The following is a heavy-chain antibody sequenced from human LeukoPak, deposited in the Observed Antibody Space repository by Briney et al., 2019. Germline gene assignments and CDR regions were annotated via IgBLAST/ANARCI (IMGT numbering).Heavy chain of an antibody. CDR2: IYYSGST. D-gene: IGHD6-13*01. Sequence: SETLSLTCTVSGGSISSGGYYWSWKRQHPGKGLEWIGYIYYSGSTYYNPSLKSRVTISVDTSKNQFSLKLSSVTAADTAVYYCARRSSGRLAAAGYYFDYWGQGTLVTVSS. CDR1: GGSISSGGYY. V-gene: IGHV4-31*03. J-gene: IGHJ4*02. CDR3: ARRSSGRLAAAGYYFDY.